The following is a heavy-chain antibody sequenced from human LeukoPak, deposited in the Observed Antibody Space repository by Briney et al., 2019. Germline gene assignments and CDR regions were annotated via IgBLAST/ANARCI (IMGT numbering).Heavy chain of an antibody. CDR3: ARGLSGYASSLGY. J-gene: IGHJ4*02. V-gene: IGHV3-74*01. CDR2: INSGGSST. Sequence: PGGSLRLSCAASGFTFSSYWMHWVRQAPGKGLVWVSRINSGGSSTSYADSVRGRFSISGDNAKNTQYLQMNSLRAEDTVVYYCARGLSGYASSLGYWGQGTLVTVSA. D-gene: IGHD6-6*01. CDR1: GFTFSSYW.